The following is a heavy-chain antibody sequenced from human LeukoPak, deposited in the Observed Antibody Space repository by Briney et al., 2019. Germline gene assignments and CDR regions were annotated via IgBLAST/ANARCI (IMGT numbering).Heavy chain of an antibody. V-gene: IGHV4-34*01. J-gene: IGHJ4*03. CDR2: INHRGDT. CDR3: ARGPTISETGYFDY. CDR1: GGSFSTYY. Sequence: SETLSLTCAVYGGSFSTYYWSWIRQSPGKGPEWIAEINHRGDTNYNPSVKSRVTISVDTSKNQFSLKVRSVTAADTAVYYCARGPTISETGYFDYWGQGTLFTVSS. D-gene: IGHD1-1*01.